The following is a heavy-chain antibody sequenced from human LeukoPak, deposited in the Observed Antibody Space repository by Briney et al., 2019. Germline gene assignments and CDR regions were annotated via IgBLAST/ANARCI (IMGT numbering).Heavy chain of an antibody. V-gene: IGHV3-23*01. Sequence: GGSLRLSCAASGFTFRIYAINGVRQAPGKGREWVSNIVGNGRTAYSNSAKGRFTISRHNSKNTVHRQMDNLRAEDTAVYYCTKDYRADGFNDIDYSGEGTQV. CDR1: GFTFRIYA. CDR2: IVGNGRTA. D-gene: IGHD5-24*01. J-gene: IGHJ4*02. CDR3: TKDYRADGFNDIDY.